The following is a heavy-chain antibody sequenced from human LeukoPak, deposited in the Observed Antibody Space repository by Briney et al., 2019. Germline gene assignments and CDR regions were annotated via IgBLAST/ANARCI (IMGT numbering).Heavy chain of an antibody. CDR2: IYGGGST. Sequence: SETPSLTCIVSGGSISVYYWSWIRQPPGKGLEWIGYIYGGGSTNYNPSLKSRVTISIDTSKNQFSLRLSSVTAADTAVYYCARDRELGYWGQGALVTVSS. CDR1: GGSISVYY. CDR3: ARDRELGY. J-gene: IGHJ4*02. V-gene: IGHV4-59*01. D-gene: IGHD3-10*01.